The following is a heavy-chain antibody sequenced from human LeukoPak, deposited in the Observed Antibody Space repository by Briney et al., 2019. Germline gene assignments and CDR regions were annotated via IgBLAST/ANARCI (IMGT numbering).Heavy chain of an antibody. J-gene: IGHJ3*02. CDR3: ARLVRTQKITMIVVVAPGAFDI. CDR1: GGSISSYY. V-gene: IGHV4-59*08. Sequence: PSETLSLTCTVSGGSISSYYWSWIRQPPGKGLEWIGYIYYSGSTNYNPSLKSRVTISVDTSKNQFSLKLSSVTAADTAVYYCARLVRTQKITMIVVVAPGAFDIWGQGTMVTVSS. D-gene: IGHD3-22*01. CDR2: IYYSGST.